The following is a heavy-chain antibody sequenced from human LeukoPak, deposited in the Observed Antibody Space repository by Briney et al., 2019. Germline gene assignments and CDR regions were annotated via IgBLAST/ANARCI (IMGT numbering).Heavy chain of an antibody. CDR1: GFTFTSYA. Sequence: GGSLRLSCGASGFTFTSYAMSWVRQAPGTGLEWVSAISGSGGSTYYADSVKGRFTVSRDNSKNTVYLQMNSLRAEDTAVYYCARGDGSGWPLDKWGQGTLVTVSS. D-gene: IGHD6-19*01. J-gene: IGHJ4*02. CDR3: ARGDGSGWPLDK. CDR2: ISGSGGST. V-gene: IGHV3-23*01.